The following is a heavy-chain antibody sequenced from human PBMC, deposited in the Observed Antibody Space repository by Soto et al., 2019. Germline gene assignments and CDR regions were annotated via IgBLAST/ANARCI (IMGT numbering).Heavy chain of an antibody. CDR2: ISYDGSNK. Sequence: PGGSLRLSCAASGFTFSSYGMHWVRQAPGKGLEWVAVISYDGSNKYYADSVKGRFTISRDNSKNTLYLQMNSLRAEDTAVYYCAKGNGRAYYDFWSESSWRDYYYYYGMDVWGQGTTVTVSS. V-gene: IGHV3-30*18. CDR1: GFTFSSYG. J-gene: IGHJ6*02. CDR3: AKGNGRAYYDFWSESSWRDYYYYYGMDV. D-gene: IGHD3-3*01.